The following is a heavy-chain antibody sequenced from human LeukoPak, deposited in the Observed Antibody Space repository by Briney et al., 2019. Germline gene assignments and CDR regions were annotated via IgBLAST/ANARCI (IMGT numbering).Heavy chain of an antibody. Sequence: PGGSLRLSCGVSGFTFSSYAMTWVRQAPGKGLEWVSYISGSGDTTFYADSAQGRFTVSRDNSKNILYLQMNSLRVDDTAVYYCAKGMKVQVIARYDYSGLGTLVTVSS. D-gene: IGHD3-10*01. V-gene: IGHV3-23*01. CDR3: AKGMKVQVIARYDY. CDR2: ISGSGDTT. CDR1: GFTFSSYA. J-gene: IGHJ4*02.